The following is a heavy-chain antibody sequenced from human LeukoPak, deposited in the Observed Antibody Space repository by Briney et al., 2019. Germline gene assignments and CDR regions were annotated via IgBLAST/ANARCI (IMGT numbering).Heavy chain of an antibody. CDR1: GGSISSYY. CDR3: ASHDYYGSV. V-gene: IGHV4-59*12. J-gene: IGHJ4*02. CDR2: IYYSGST. Sequence: KPSETLSLTCTVSGGSISSYYWSWIRQPPGKGLEWIGYIYYSGSTNYNPSLKSRVTISVDTSKNQFSLKLSSATAADTAVYYCASHDYYGSVWGQGTLVTVSS. D-gene: IGHD3-10*01.